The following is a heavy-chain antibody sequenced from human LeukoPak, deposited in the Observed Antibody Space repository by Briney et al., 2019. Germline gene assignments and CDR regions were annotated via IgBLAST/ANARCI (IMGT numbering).Heavy chain of an antibody. CDR1: GGSISKDDYF. J-gene: IGHJ4*02. CDR3: ARDRGGEIFDH. Sequence: SETLSLTCTVSGGSISKDDYFWSWIRQHPGKGLEWIGYIYNSGSAYYNPSLKSRDTISVDTSKNQLSLKLSSVTAADTAVYYGARDRGGEIFDHWGQGTLVTVPS. V-gene: IGHV4-31*03. D-gene: IGHD2-15*01. CDR2: IYNSGSA.